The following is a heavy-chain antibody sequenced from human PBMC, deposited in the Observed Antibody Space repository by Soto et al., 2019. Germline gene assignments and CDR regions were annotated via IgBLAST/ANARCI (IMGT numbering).Heavy chain of an antibody. J-gene: IGHJ4*02. D-gene: IGHD6-19*01. CDR3: ARAPTISGWYGPFDY. Sequence: SETLSLTCAVSGYSISSGYYWGWIRQPPGKGLEWIGIIYHSGSTYYSPSLKSRITISVDTSKNQFSLKLSSMTAADTAVYYCARAPTISGWYGPFDYWGQGTLVTVSS. CDR2: IYHSGST. CDR1: GYSISSGYY. V-gene: IGHV4-38-2*01.